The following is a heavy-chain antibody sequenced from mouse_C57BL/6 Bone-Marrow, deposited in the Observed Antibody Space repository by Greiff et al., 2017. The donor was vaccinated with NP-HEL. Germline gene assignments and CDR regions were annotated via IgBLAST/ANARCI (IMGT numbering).Heavy chain of an antibody. Sequence: DVMLVESGGGLVQPGGSLRLSCAASGFTFTDYYMSWVRQPPGKALEWLGFIRNKANGYTTEYSASVTGRFTISRDNSQSILYLQMNALRAEDSATYYCARYSNYLDYWGQGTTLTVSS. CDR3: ARYSNYLDY. V-gene: IGHV7-3*01. CDR2: IRNKANGYTT. J-gene: IGHJ2*01. CDR1: GFTFTDYY.